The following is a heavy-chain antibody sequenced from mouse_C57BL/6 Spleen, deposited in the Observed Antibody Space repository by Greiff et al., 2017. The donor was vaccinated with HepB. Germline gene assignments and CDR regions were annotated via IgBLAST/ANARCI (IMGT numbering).Heavy chain of an antibody. V-gene: IGHV1-15*01. CDR1: GYTFTDYE. Sequence: QVQLQQSGAELVRPGASVTLSCKASGYTFTDYEMHWVKQTPVHGLEWIGAIDPETGGTAYNQKFKGKAILTADKSSSTAYMELRSLTSEDSAVYYCTRPSTVVATRYFDVWGTGTTVTVSS. CDR2: IDPETGGT. D-gene: IGHD1-1*01. CDR3: TRPSTVVATRYFDV. J-gene: IGHJ1*03.